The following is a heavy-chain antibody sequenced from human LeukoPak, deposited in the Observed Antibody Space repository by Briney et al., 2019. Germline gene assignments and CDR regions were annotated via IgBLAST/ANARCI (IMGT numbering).Heavy chain of an antibody. D-gene: IGHD3-9*01. CDR2: MYNSGST. Sequence: PSETLSLTCTVSGGSISYNYWSWIRQPPGKGLEWIGYMYNSGSTNYNPSLKSRVTISLDTSKNQFSLKLRSVTAGDTSVYYCARVTSRAATCYLGSRNDSYYYYMDGWGKGTTVTVSS. CDR1: GGSISYNY. V-gene: IGHV4-59*01. J-gene: IGHJ6*03. CDR3: ARVTSRAATCYLGSRNDSYYYYMDG.